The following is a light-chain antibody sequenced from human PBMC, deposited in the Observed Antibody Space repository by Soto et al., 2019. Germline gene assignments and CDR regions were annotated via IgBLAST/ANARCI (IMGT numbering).Light chain of an antibody. CDR3: ATWDASLREVV. J-gene: IGLJ3*02. CDR1: SSNIGNNI. V-gene: IGLV1-51*01. CDR2: GND. Sequence: QSVLTQPPSVSAAPGQKVTISCSGSSSNIGNNIVSWYQQQLPGTAPKLLIYGNDRRPSGIPDRFSGSKSGTSATLGITGLQTGAEADYYCATWDASLREVVFGGGPKLTVL.